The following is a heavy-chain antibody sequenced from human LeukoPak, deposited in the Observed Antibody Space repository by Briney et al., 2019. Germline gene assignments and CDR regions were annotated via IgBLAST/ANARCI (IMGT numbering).Heavy chain of an antibody. CDR3: ARKSDSLMLRGGDC. CDR2: IYSGGTT. D-gene: IGHD3-10*01. CDR1: GFTFSSCG. Sequence: PGRSLRLSCAASGFTFSSCGIHWVRQAPGKGLECVSIIYSGGTTYYADSVRGRFTISRDNSKNTLYLQMDRLRVEDTAVYYCARKSDSLMLRGGDCWGQGTLVTVSS. V-gene: IGHV3-66*01. J-gene: IGHJ4*02.